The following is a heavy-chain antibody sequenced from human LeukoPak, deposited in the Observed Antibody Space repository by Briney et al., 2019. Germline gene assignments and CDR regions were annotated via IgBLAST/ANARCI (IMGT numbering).Heavy chain of an antibody. CDR1: GGSFSGYY. Sequence: PSETLSLTCAVYGGSFSGYYWSWIRQPPGRGLEWIGEINHSGSTNYNPSLKSRVTISVDTSKNQFSLKLSSVTAADTAVYYCARRRSFNYYGSGSYYWFDPWGQGTLVTVSS. D-gene: IGHD3-10*01. CDR3: ARRRSFNYYGSGSYYWFDP. CDR2: INHSGST. J-gene: IGHJ5*02. V-gene: IGHV4-34*01.